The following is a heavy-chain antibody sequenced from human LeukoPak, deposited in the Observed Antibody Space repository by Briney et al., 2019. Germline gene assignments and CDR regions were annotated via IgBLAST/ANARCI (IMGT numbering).Heavy chain of an antibody. CDR3: ATIYSGYRDAFDV. J-gene: IGHJ3*01. CDR2: ISSSSSYI. Sequence: PGGSLRLSCAASGFTFSSYSMNWVRQAPGKGLEWVSSISSSSSYIYYADSVKGRFTISRDNAKNSLYLQLNSLRAEDTAVYKCATIYSGYRDAFDVCGQGTMVSVSS. D-gene: IGHD2-15*01. V-gene: IGHV3-21*01. CDR1: GFTFSSYS.